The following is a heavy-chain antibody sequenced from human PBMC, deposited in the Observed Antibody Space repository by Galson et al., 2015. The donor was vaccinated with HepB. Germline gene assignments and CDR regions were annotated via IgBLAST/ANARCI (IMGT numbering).Heavy chain of an antibody. CDR3: ARQSREYSSGWYLRSFNYMDV. V-gene: IGHV4-39*07. CDR1: GGSISRSNYY. Sequence: ETLSLTCSVSGGSISRSNYYWGWIRRPPGKGLEWIGSIYYSGRLFYNPSLKSRVTISLDTSKNQFSLRLNSVTAADTAVYYCARQSREYSSGWYLRSFNYMDVWGKGSTVTVSS. D-gene: IGHD6-19*01. J-gene: IGHJ6*03. CDR2: IYYSGRL.